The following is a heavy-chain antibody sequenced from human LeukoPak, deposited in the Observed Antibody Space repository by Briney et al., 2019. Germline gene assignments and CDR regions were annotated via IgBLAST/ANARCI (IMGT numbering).Heavy chain of an antibody. CDR2: ISGSGGST. CDR3: AKSDYYDSSGYYIPAYYGMDV. Sequence: PGGSLRLSCAAPGFTSSSYAMSWVRQAPGKGLEWVSAISGSGGSTYYADSVKGRFTISRDNSKNTLYLQMNSLRAEDTAVYYCAKSDYYDSSGYYIPAYYGMDVWGQGTTVTVSS. J-gene: IGHJ6*02. D-gene: IGHD3-22*01. V-gene: IGHV3-23*01. CDR1: GFTSSSYA.